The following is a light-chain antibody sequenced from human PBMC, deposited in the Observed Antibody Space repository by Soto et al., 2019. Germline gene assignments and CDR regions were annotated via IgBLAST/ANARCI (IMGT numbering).Light chain of an antibody. J-gene: IGLJ1*01. V-gene: IGLV2-8*01. CDR1: SSDVGAYNY. CDR2: DVT. Sequence: QSVLTQPPSASGSTGQSVAISCTGTSSDVGAYNYVSWYQQPPGRAPKLMIYDVTKRPSGVPDRFSGSKSGNTASLTVSGLQAEDEADYFCSSYAGTHVVFGTGTKVTVL. CDR3: SSYAGTHVV.